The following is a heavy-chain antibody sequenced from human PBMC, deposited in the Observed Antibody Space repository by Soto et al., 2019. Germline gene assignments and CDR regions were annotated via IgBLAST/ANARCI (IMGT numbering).Heavy chain of an antibody. Sequence: GSLRLSCAASGFTFSSYAMHWVRQAPGKGLEWVAVISYDGSNKYYADSVKGRFTISRDNSKNTLYLQMNSLRAEDTAVYYCARNSSGPFGWYGMDVWGQGTTVTVSS. CDR1: GFTFSSYA. CDR3: ARNSSGPFGWYGMDV. J-gene: IGHJ6*02. CDR2: ISYDGSNK. V-gene: IGHV3-30-3*01. D-gene: IGHD3-22*01.